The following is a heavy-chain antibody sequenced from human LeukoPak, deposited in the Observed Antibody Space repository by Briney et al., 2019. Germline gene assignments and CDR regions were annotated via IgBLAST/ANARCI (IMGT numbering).Heavy chain of an antibody. CDR2: ISHRGRT. CDR1: GGSVSGYY. CDR3: ARVPLRFLEPFDY. V-gene: IGHV4-34*01. J-gene: IGHJ4*02. D-gene: IGHD3-3*01. Sequence: PSETLSLTCAVYGGSVSGYYWSWIRQPPEKGLEWIGEISHRGRTHYTPSLQSRVTMSVDTSTNQFALNLNSVTAADTAVYYCARVPLRFLEPFDYWGQGILVTVSS.